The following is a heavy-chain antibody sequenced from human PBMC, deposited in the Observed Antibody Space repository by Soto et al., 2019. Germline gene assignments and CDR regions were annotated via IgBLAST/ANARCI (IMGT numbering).Heavy chain of an antibody. CDR2: IKEDGREE. V-gene: IGHV3-7*01. CDR3: GSTTSGGY. D-gene: IGHD1-1*01. CDR1: GLTFSKYW. J-gene: IGHJ4*02. Sequence: GGSLRLSCAVSGLTFSKYWMNWVRQAPGKGLEWVATIKEDGREEFYVDSVKGRFTISRDNAKNSLYLQMNTLSAGDTAVYYCGSTTSGGYRGRGTLVTVS.